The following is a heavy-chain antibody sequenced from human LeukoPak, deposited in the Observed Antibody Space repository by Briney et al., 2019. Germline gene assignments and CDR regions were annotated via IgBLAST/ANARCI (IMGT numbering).Heavy chain of an antibody. J-gene: IGHJ4*02. D-gene: IGHD1-26*01. CDR2: IWYDGSNR. Sequence: GGSLRLSCAASGFRFNEYGMHWVRQAPGKGLEWVAVIWYDGSNRYYADSVKGRFTISRDNSKNTLYLQMNSLRVEDTAVYYCARDRPTGNYYSIDYWAQGTLATVSS. V-gene: IGHV3-33*01. CDR1: GFRFNEYG. CDR3: ARDRPTGNYYSIDY.